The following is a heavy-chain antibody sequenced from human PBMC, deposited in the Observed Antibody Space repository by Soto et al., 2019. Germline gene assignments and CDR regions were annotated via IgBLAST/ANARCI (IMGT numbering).Heavy chain of an antibody. CDR2: ISGSGGST. CDR3: AKETPYSSSSLQYYFDY. Sequence: LRLSCAASGFTFSSYAMSWVRQAPGKGLEWVSAISGSGGSTYYADSVKGRFTISRDNSKNTLYLQMNSLRAEDTAVYYCAKETPYSSSSLQYYFDYWGQGTLVTVSS. D-gene: IGHD6-6*01. J-gene: IGHJ4*02. V-gene: IGHV3-23*01. CDR1: GFTFSSYA.